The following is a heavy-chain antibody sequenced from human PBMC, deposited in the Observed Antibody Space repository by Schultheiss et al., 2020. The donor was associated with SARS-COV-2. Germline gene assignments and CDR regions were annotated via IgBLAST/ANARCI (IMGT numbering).Heavy chain of an antibody. CDR2: INHSGST. CDR3: ARHVASIAARRGFDY. J-gene: IGHJ4*02. V-gene: IGHV4-34*01. CDR1: GGSFSGYY. D-gene: IGHD6-6*01. Sequence: SETLSLTCAVYGGSFSGYYWSWIRQPPGKGLEWIGEINHSGSTNYNPSLKSRVTISVDTSKNQFSLKLSSVTAADTAVYYCARHVASIAARRGFDYWGQGTLVTGSS.